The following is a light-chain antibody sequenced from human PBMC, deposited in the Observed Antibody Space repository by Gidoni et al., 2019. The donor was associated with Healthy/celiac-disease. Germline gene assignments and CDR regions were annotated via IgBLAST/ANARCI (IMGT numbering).Light chain of an antibody. Sequence: DIVMTQSPDSLAVSLGERATINCKSSQSVLYSSNNKNYLAWYQQKPGQPPKLLIYWASTRESGVPDRFIGSGSGTDFTLTISSLQAEDVAVYYCQQYYRTPPVFGQGTKVEIK. CDR2: WAS. V-gene: IGKV4-1*01. CDR1: QSVLYSSNNKNY. J-gene: IGKJ1*01. CDR3: QQYYRTPPV.